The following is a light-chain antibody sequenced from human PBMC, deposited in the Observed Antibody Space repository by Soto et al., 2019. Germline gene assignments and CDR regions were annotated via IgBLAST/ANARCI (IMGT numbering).Light chain of an antibody. CDR1: SSDVGSYNF. J-gene: IGLJ1*01. Sequence: QSVLTQPASVSGSPGQSITISCTGTSSDVGSYNFVSWYQQHPGKAPKVMIYEGSKRPSGVSNRFSGSKSGNTASLTISGLQAEDEDDYYCCSYAGSSTWVFGTGTKVTVL. CDR3: CSYAGSSTWV. CDR2: EGS. V-gene: IGLV2-23*01.